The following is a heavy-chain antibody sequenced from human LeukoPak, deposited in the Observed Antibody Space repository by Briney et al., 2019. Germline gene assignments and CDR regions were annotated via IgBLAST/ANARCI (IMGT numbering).Heavy chain of an antibody. V-gene: IGHV4-39*07. D-gene: IGHD3-9*01. CDR3: ATNFDWLAY. Sequence: SETLSLTCTVSGGSISSSSYYWGWIRQPPGKGLEWIGSIYYSGSTYYNPSLKSRVTISVDTSKNQFSLKLSSVTAADTAVYYCATNFDWLAYWGQGTLVTVSS. CDR2: IYYSGST. J-gene: IGHJ4*02. CDR1: GGSISSSSYY.